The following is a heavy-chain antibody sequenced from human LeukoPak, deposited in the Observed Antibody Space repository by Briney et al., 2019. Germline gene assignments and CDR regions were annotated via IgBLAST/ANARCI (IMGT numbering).Heavy chain of an antibody. CDR3: ARVELRYFDWLFDI. D-gene: IGHD3-9*01. CDR2: IYYSGST. J-gene: IGHJ3*02. CDR1: GGSSSSNY. V-gene: IGHV4-59*01. Sequence: SETLSLTCTVSGGSSSSNYWSWIRQPPGKGLEWIGYIYYSGSTNYNPSLKSRVTISVDTSKNQFSLKLSSVTAADTAVYYCARVELRYFDWLFDIWGQGTMVTVSS.